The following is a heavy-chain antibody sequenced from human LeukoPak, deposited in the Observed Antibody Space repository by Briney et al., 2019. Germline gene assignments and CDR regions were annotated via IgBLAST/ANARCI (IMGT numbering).Heavy chain of an antibody. V-gene: IGHV4-34*01. J-gene: IGHJ4*02. CDR3: ARGRIPEGYCSGGSCYSAWFVDY. D-gene: IGHD2-15*01. CDR1: GGSFSGYY. Sequence: SETLSLTCAVYGGSFSGYYWSWIRQPPGKGLEWIGEINHSGSTNYNPSLKSRVTISVDTSKNQFSLKLSSVTAADTAVYYRARGRIPEGYCSGGSCYSAWFVDYWGQGTLVTVSS. CDR2: INHSGST.